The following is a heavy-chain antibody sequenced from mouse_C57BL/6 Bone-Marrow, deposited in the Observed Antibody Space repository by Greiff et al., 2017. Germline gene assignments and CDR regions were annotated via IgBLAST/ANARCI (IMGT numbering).Heavy chain of an antibody. Sequence: QVQLKQSGAELARPGASVKLSCKASGYTFTSYGISWVKQRTGQGLEWIGEIYPRSGNTYYNEKFKGKATLTADKSSSTAYMELRSLTSEDSAVYFCARYPITTVVATDYWGQGTTLTVSS. CDR1: GYTFTSYG. V-gene: IGHV1-81*01. CDR3: ARYPITTVVATDY. J-gene: IGHJ2*01. D-gene: IGHD1-1*01. CDR2: IYPRSGNT.